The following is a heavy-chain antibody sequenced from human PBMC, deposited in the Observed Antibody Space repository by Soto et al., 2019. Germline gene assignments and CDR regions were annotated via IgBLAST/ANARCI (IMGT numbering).Heavy chain of an antibody. CDR2: IYYSGST. CDR1: GGSISSSSYY. J-gene: IGHJ4*02. Sequence: QLQLQESGPGLVKPSETLSLTCTVSGGSISSSSYYWDWIHQPPGKGLEWIGSIYYSGSTYYNPSLKSRVTISGDTSKNQFSLKLSSVTAADTAVYYCAGQAGDGSTRAKYYFDYWGQGTLVTVSS. CDR3: AGQAGDGSTRAKYYFDY. V-gene: IGHV4-39*01. D-gene: IGHD1-26*01.